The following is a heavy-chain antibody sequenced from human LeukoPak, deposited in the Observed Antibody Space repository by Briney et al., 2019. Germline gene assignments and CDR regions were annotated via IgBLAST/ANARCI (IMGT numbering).Heavy chain of an antibody. CDR2: ISSSSSYI. J-gene: IGHJ3*02. Sequence: GSLRLSCAASGFTFSSYSMNWVRQAPGKGLEWVSSISSSSSYIYYADSVKGRFTISRDNAKNSLYLQMNSLRAEDTAVYYCARQTLRYFDWSFPDAFDIWGQGTMVTVSS. CDR3: ARQTLRYFDWSFPDAFDI. CDR1: GFTFSSYS. V-gene: IGHV3-21*01. D-gene: IGHD3-9*01.